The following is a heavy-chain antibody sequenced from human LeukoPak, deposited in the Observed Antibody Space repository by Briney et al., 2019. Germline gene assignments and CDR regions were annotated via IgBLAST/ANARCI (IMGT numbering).Heavy chain of an antibody. CDR2: IIPPLRTA. CDR3: ATYGGHLAEYFQH. J-gene: IGHJ1*01. Sequence: GASVKVSCKASGGTSRYNITWVRKAPGQGFGWLGGIIPPLRTANYAQQFQGRVTITTDDSTTTAYLELTSLTSEDAAVYYCATYGGHLAEYFQHWGQGTLVAVSS. V-gene: IGHV1-69*16. CDR1: GGTSRYN. D-gene: IGHD4-23*01.